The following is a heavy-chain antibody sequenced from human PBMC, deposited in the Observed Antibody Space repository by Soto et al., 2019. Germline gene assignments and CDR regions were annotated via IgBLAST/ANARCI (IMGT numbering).Heavy chain of an antibody. CDR2: IYYSGST. CDR3: ARRYYDSRDNIGVNCFGP. CDR1: GGSIRSGGYS. V-gene: IGHV4-31*03. J-gene: IGHJ5*02. Sequence: PSGTLSLTCTVSGGSIRSGGYSWSWIRQHPGKGLEWIGYIYYSGSTYYHPSLKSRVTISVDTSKNQFSLKLSSVTAADTAVYYWARRYYDSRDNIGVNCFGPWGQGTLVTVSS. D-gene: IGHD3-22*01.